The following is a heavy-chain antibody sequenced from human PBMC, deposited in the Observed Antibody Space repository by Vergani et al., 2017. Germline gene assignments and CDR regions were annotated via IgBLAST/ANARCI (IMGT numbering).Heavy chain of an antibody. D-gene: IGHD2-21*01. CDR2: ISNDGSKK. CDR3: TTDPRYCGDGSCYWLRDHHYYGMDV. Sequence: QVQLAESGGGRVQTGRSLRLSCAASGFSFSSHAIHWVRPAPVKGLERVAVISNDGSKKYYADSVKGRFTISRDDSKNTLFLQMNGLKTEDIGVYYCTTDPRYCGDGSCYWLRDHHYYGMDVWGQGTTVTVSS. CDR1: GFSFSSHA. J-gene: IGHJ6*02. V-gene: IGHV3-30*03.